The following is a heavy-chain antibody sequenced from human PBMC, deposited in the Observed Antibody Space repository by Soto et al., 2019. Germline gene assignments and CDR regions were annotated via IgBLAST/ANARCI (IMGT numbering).Heavy chain of an antibody. V-gene: IGHV1-8*01. D-gene: IGHD3-10*01. Sequence: ASVKVSCKASGYTFTSYDINWVRQATGQGLEWMGWMNPNSGNTGYAQKFQGRVTMTRNTSISTAYMELSSLRSDDTAVYYCARDGYYGSGSYYNPSVYYYYMDVWGKGTTVTVSS. J-gene: IGHJ6*03. CDR1: GYTFTSYD. CDR2: MNPNSGNT. CDR3: ARDGYYGSGSYYNPSVYYYYMDV.